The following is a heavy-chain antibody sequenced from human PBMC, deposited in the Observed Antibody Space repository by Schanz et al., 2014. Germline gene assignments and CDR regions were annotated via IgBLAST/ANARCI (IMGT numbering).Heavy chain of an antibody. CDR3: ARESSNDIVLVPGAVFDH. CDR1: GFTFSIYA. J-gene: IGHJ4*02. Sequence: VQLVESGGGLVQPGGSLRLSCSASGFTFSIYAMHWVRQAPGKGLEWVAFINSDGTKRFYADSVKSRFTISRDNSKNTVYLQMNSLRPGDTAVYYCARESSNDIVLVPGAVFDHWGQGILVTVSS. CDR2: INSDGTKR. D-gene: IGHD2-2*01. V-gene: IGHV3-30*04.